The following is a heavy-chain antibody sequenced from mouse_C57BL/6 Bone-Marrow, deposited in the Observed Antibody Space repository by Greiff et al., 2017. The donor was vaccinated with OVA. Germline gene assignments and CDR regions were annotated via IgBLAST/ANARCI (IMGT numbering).Heavy chain of an antibody. Sequence: VQLKQSGPVLVKPGPSVKISCKASGFTFTDYYMHWVKQSHGKSLEWIGLVYPYNGGTSYNQKFKGKATLTVDTSSSTAYMELNSLTSEDSAVYYWARSRFDYYGSSYCAMAYWGQGTSVTVSS. D-gene: IGHD1-1*01. J-gene: IGHJ4*01. V-gene: IGHV1-36*01. CDR2: VYPYNGGT. CDR1: GFTFTDYY. CDR3: ARSRFDYYGSSYCAMAY.